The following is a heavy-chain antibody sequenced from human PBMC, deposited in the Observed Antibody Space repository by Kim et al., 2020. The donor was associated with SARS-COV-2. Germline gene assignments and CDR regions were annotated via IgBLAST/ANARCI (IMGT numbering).Heavy chain of an antibody. CDR1: GFTFSSYW. D-gene: IGHD3-10*01. V-gene: IGHV3-74*01. CDR3: TSHRAGAFDY. CDR2: INADGSNI. J-gene: IGHJ4*02. Sequence: GGSLRLSCVASGFTFSSYWMAWVRQVPGKGLVWVSRINADGSNIAYADSVKGRFTISRDNAKNTLYLQLNTLRAEDTAVYYCTSHRAGAFDYWGQGTLVTVSS.